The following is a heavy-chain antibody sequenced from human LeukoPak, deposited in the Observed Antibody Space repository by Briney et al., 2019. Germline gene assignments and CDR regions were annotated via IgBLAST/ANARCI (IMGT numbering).Heavy chain of an antibody. J-gene: IGHJ4*02. D-gene: IGHD1-26*01. CDR3: ARPQHSGSYYFDY. CDR2: ISYDGSNK. V-gene: IGHV3-30*01. Sequence: PGGSLRLSCAASGFTFSSYAMHWVRQAPGKGLEGVAVISYDGSNKYYADSVKGRFTISRDNSKNTLYLQMNSLRAEDTAVYYCARPQHSGSYYFDYWGQGTLVTVSS. CDR1: GFTFSSYA.